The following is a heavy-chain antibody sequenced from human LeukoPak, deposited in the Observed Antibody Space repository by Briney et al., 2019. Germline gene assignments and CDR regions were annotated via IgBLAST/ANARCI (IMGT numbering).Heavy chain of an antibody. Sequence: GGSLRLSCAASGFTFSNYNMNWVRQAPGKGLEWVSAISGSGGSTYYADSVKGRFTISRDNSKNTLYLQMNSLRAEDTAVYYCAKFGGSGVFHYYYYMDVWGKGTTVTVSS. CDR3: AKFGGSGVFHYYYYMDV. CDR1: GFTFSNYN. D-gene: IGHD3-10*01. J-gene: IGHJ6*03. V-gene: IGHV3-23*01. CDR2: ISGSGGST.